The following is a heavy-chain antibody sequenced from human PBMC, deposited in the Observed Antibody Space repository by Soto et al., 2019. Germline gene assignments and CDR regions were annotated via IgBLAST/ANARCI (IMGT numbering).Heavy chain of an antibody. CDR1: GGSITSDYYY. D-gene: IGHD3-22*01. J-gene: IGHJ4*02. CDR2: IANSGTT. V-gene: IGHV4-31*03. CDR3: ARDTSGFTRSDH. Sequence: QVQLQESGPGLVKPSQTLSLTYTVSGGSITSDYYYWTWIRQHPGKGLEWIGYIANSGTTYYNPSLKSRLTISLDTSKNQFSLKLSSVTAADTAVYFCARDTSGFTRSDHWGQGTLVTVSS.